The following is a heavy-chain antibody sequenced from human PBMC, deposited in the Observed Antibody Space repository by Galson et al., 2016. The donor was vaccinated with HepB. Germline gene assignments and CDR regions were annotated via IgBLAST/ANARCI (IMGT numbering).Heavy chain of an antibody. V-gene: IGHV4-31*01. D-gene: IGHD3-22*01. J-gene: IGHJ4*02. CDR2: ISYSGTT. CDR1: GGSIGSGGYY. Sequence: TLSLTCTVSGGSIGSGGYYWSWIRQHPEKGLEWIGFISYSGTTHHNPSLKTPITLSVDTSKNHLSLELSSVTAADTAVYYCARALYHYDTDGNPTGYFDSWGQGILATVSS. CDR3: ARALYHYDTDGNPTGYFDS.